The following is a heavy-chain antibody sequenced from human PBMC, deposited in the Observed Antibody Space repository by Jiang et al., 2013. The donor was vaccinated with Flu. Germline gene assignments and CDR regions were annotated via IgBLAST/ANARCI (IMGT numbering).Heavy chain of an antibody. CDR3: ARGEEWSGYLYYFDY. J-gene: IGHJ4*02. V-gene: IGHV3-30-3*01. D-gene: IGHD3-3*01. CDR2: ISYDGSNK. Sequence: AVISYDGSNKYYADSVKGRFTISRDNSKNTLYLQMNSLRAEDTAVYYCARGEEWSGYLYYFDYWGQGTLVTVSS.